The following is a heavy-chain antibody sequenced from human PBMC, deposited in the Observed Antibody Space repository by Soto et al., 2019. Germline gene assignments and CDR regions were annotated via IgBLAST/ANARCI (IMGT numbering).Heavy chain of an antibody. D-gene: IGHD2-15*01. V-gene: IGHV1-3*01. J-gene: IGHJ6*02. Sequence: ASVKVSCKASGYTFISYAMHLVRQAPGQRLEWKGRINAGKGDTKYSQIFQGRVTITRDTSAITAYMELSSLTSEDTVLYYCARLRLLTDYYYYGMDVWGQGTTVTVSS. CDR2: INAGKGDT. CDR3: ARLRLLTDYYYYGMDV. CDR1: GYTFISYA.